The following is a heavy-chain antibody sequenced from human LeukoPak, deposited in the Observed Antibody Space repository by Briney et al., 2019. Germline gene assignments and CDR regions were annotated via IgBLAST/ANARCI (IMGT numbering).Heavy chain of an antibody. J-gene: IGHJ4*02. CDR3: VKVGSS. D-gene: IGHD6-13*01. V-gene: IGHV3-66*02. CDR1: GFTVSDNY. CDR2: IYSAGAT. Sequence: GGSLRLSCAASGFTVSDNYMTWVRQAPGKGLEWVSSIYSAGATHYAESVKGRFTISRDNSKNTLYLQMSSLRAEDTAVYYCVKVGSSWGQGTLVTVSS.